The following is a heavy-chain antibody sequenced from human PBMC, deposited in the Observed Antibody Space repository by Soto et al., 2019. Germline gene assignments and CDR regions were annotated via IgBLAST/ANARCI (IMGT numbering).Heavy chain of an antibody. J-gene: IGHJ5*02. V-gene: IGHV2-5*02. Sequence: QITLKESGPTLVKPTQTLTLTCTFSGFSLSTSGVGVGWICQPPGKALEWLALIYWDDDKRYSPSLKSRLTITKDTSKNQVVLTMTNMDPVDTATYYCARILSSSWYFWFDPWGQGTLVTVSS. CDR3: ARILSSSWYFWFDP. D-gene: IGHD6-13*01. CDR2: IYWDDDK. CDR1: GFSLSTSGVG.